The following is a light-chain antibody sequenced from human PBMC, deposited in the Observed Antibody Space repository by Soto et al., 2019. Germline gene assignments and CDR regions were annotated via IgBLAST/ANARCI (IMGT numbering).Light chain of an antibody. CDR2: LAS. Sequence: DIQMTQSPSSLSASVGDRVTITCRASRIIDTYVAWYQQKPGKAPALLIYLASTLQVGVPSRFSVSGSGTDFTLTISCLQPEDFATYYCKHSYNTPITFGQGTRLDIK. CDR1: RIIDTY. CDR3: KHSYNTPIT. J-gene: IGKJ5*01. V-gene: IGKV1-39*01.